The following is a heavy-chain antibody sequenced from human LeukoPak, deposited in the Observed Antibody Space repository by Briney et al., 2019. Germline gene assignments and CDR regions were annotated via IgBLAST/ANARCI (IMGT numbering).Heavy chain of an antibody. CDR3: ARFSGSYYRSHRNFFDY. D-gene: IGHD1-26*01. Sequence: SETLSLTCAVYGGSFSGYYWSWIRQPPGKGLEWIGEINHSGSTNYNPSLKSRVTISVDTSKNQFSLKLSSVTAADTAVYYCARFSGSYYRSHRNFFDYWGQGTLVTVSS. CDR1: GGSFSGYY. V-gene: IGHV4-34*01. CDR2: INHSGST. J-gene: IGHJ4*02.